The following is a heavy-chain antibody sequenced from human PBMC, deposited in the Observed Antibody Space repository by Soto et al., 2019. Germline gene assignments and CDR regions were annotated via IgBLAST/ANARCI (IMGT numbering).Heavy chain of an antibody. CDR2: VYYTGST. D-gene: IGHD3-22*01. Sequence: PSETLSLTCTFSGASICSYYWSWIRQPPGKGLEWIGYVYYTGSTNYNPSLKSRVTLSLEKSKSQFSLRLTSVTAADTALYYCANRNYYDRNGYTYPYFDFWGQGTLVTVSS. CDR1: GASICSYY. CDR3: ANRNYYDRNGYTYPYFDF. J-gene: IGHJ4*02. V-gene: IGHV4-59*01.